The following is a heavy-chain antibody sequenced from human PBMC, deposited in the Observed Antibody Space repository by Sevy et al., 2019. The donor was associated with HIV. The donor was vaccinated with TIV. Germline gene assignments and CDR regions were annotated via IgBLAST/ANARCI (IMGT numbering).Heavy chain of an antibody. D-gene: IGHD2-15*01. Sequence: SEILSLTCTVSGGSISSGGYYWSWIRQHPGKGLEWIGYIYYSGSTYYNPSLKSRVTISVETSKNHFSLKLSSVTAADTAVYYCARDTSTLYCSGGSCLMDYGMDVWGQGTTVTVSS. CDR1: GGSISSGGYY. CDR3: ARDTSTLYCSGGSCLMDYGMDV. CDR2: IYYSGST. J-gene: IGHJ6*02. V-gene: IGHV4-31*03.